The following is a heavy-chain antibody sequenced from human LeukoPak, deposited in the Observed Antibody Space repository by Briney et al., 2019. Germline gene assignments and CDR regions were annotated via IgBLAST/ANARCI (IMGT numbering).Heavy chain of an antibody. J-gene: IGHJ5*02. CDR2: INPSGGST. D-gene: IGHD2-15*01. Sequence: ASVKVSCKASGYTFTSYYMHWVRQAPGQGLEWMGIINPSGGSTSYAQKFQGRVTMTRDTSTSTVYMELRSLRSDDTAVYYCVRTEGYCSGGSCYRYWFDPWGQGTLVTVSS. CDR3: VRTEGYCSGGSCYRYWFDP. V-gene: IGHV1-46*01. CDR1: GYTFTSYY.